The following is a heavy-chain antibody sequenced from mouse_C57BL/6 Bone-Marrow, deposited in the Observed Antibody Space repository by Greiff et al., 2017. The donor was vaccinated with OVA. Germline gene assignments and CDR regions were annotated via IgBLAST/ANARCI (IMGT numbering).Heavy chain of an antibody. CDR3: ARKGGGYYGAMDY. D-gene: IGHD2-3*01. J-gene: IGHJ4*01. V-gene: IGHV2-2*01. CDR1: GFSLTSYG. CDR2: IWSGGST. Sequence: VQLVESGPGLVQPSQSLSITCTVSGFSLTSYGVHWVRQSPGKGLEWLGVIWSGGSTDYNAAFISRLSISKDNPKSQVFFKMNSLQADDTAIYYCARKGGGYYGAMDYWAQGTSVTVSS.